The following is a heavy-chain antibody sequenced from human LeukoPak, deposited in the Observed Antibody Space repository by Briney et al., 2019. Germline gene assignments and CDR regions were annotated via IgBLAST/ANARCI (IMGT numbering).Heavy chain of an antibody. V-gene: IGHV4-34*01. CDR3: ARRWNYGRNYYIDV. CDR2: INDSGRI. D-gene: IGHD1-7*01. Sequence: SETLSLTCAVYGGSFSNYFWSWIRQPPGKGLEWIGEINDSGRINYNPSLMSRVTVSVDTSKNQFSLRLTSVTATDTAVYYCARRWNYGRNYYIDVWGNGATVSVSS. CDR1: GGSFSNYF. J-gene: IGHJ6*03.